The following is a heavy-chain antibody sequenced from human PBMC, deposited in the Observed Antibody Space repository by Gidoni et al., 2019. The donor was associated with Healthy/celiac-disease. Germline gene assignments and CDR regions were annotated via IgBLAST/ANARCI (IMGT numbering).Heavy chain of an antibody. D-gene: IGHD3-3*01. CDR1: GGSISSSSYY. CDR3: ARHTKGVSPDDNYDFWREWYYYYYMDV. CDR2: IYYSGST. J-gene: IGHJ6*03. V-gene: IGHV4-39*01. Sequence: QLQLQESGPGLVKPSETLSLTCTVSGGSISSSSYYWGWIRQPPGKGLEWIGSIYYSGSTYYNPSLKSRVTISVDTSKNQFSLKLSSVTAADTAVYYCARHTKGVSPDDNYDFWREWYYYYYMDVWGKGTTVTVSS.